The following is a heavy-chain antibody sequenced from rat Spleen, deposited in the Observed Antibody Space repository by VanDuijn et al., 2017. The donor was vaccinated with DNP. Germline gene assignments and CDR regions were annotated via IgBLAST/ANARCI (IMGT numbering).Heavy chain of an antibody. Sequence: EVRLVESGGGLVQPGRSLKLSCAASGFNFNDCWMGWVRQAPGKGLEWIGEINKDSSTINSSPSLRERFTISRDNAQNSLYRQMSKVGSDDTAIYYCARLGWHGWFAYWGQGTLVTVSS. J-gene: IGHJ3*01. V-gene: IGHV4-2*01. CDR2: INKDSSTI. CDR1: GFNFNDCW. CDR3: ARLGWHGWFAY. D-gene: IGHD1-11*01.